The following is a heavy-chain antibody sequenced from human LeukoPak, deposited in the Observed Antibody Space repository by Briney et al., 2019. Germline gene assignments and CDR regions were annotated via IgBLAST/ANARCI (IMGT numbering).Heavy chain of an antibody. Sequence: GGSLRLSCAASGFTFSSHGMHWVRQAPGKGLEWVAFIRYDGRNEYYADSVKGRFAISRDNSRNTLYLQMNSLRAEDTAVYYCAKKLGDGGNLYYYYYMDVWGEGTTVAISS. CDR1: GFTFSSHG. V-gene: IGHV3-30*02. J-gene: IGHJ6*03. CDR2: IRYDGRNE. D-gene: IGHD4-23*01. CDR3: AKKLGDGGNLYYYYYMDV.